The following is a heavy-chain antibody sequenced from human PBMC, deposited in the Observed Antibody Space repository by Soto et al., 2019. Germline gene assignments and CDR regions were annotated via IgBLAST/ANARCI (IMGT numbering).Heavy chain of an antibody. Sequence: GGSLRLSCAASGFTFSNAWMSWVRQAPGKGLEWVGRIKSKTDGGTTDYAAPVKGRFTISRDDSKNTLYLQMNSLKTEDTAVYYCTTGCYPCGGYPRSYYFDYWGQGTLVTVSS. D-gene: IGHD5-12*01. CDR1: GFTFSNAW. CDR3: TTGCYPCGGYPRSYYFDY. J-gene: IGHJ4*02. V-gene: IGHV3-15*01. CDR2: IKSKTDGGTT.